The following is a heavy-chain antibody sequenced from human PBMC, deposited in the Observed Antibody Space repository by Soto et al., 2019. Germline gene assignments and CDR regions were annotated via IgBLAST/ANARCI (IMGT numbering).Heavy chain of an antibody. CDR1: GFTFSSYG. CDR3: ARGGVEADTAMVPQYYYGMDV. D-gene: IGHD5-18*01. V-gene: IGHV3-33*01. CDR2: IWYDGSNK. J-gene: IGHJ6*02. Sequence: GGSLRLSCAASGFTFSSYGMHWVRQAPGKGLEWVAVIWYDGSNKYYADSVKGRFTISRDNSKNTLYLQMNSLRAEDTAVYYCARGGVEADTAMVPQYYYGMDVWGQGTTVTVSS.